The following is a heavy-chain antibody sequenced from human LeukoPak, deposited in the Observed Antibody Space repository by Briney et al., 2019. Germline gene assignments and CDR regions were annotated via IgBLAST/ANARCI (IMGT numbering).Heavy chain of an antibody. J-gene: IGHJ5*02. Sequence: SETLSLTCTVSGGSISSYYWSWIRQPAEKGLDWIGRIHTSGSTNYNPSLKSRVTMSVDTSKNQFSLKLSSVTAADTAVYFCARAPEFSSGWLLDTWGQRILVTVSS. D-gene: IGHD6-19*01. CDR3: ARAPEFSSGWLLDT. CDR2: IHTSGST. V-gene: IGHV4-4*07. CDR1: GGSISSYY.